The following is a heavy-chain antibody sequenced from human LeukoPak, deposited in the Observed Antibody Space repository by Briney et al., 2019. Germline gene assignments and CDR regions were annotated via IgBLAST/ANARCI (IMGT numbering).Heavy chain of an antibody. V-gene: IGHV3-21*01. D-gene: IGHD5-12*01. CDR1: GFTFSSYN. Sequence: GGSLRLSCAASGFTFSSYNMNGVRQAPGKGLAWVSSITSSSSDIYYADSVKGRFTISRDNAKNSLYLQMDSLRAEDTAVYYCARDFRGYSGYTYDHWGQGTLVTVSS. J-gene: IGHJ4*02. CDR2: ITSSSSDI. CDR3: ARDFRGYSGYTYDH.